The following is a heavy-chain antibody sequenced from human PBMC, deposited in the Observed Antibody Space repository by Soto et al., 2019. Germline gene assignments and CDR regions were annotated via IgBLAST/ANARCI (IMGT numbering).Heavy chain of an antibody. CDR2: VFHSGST. D-gene: IGHD2-2*03. J-gene: IGHJ5*02. CDR1: GVSITNTNW. CDR3: TRVAHGFCSGSRYYHLLSS. V-gene: IGHV4-4*02. Sequence: SENLSLTCAVSGVSITNTNWWSWVRQPPGKGLEWIGEVFHSGSTNYNPSLKSRVTISVDKSKNQFSLNLTSVTAADTAVYYCTRVAHGFCSGSRYYHLLSSWGQGTLVTVSS.